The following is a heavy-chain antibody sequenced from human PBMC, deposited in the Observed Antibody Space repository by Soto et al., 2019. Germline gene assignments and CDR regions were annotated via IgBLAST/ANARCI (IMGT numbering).Heavy chain of an antibody. CDR2: IPQEGVDG. V-gene: IGHV3-7*03. CDR1: GFVFSMYS. CDR3: ARDHLILPAHDFFYGSDV. J-gene: IGHJ6*02. Sequence: GGSLRLSCEVSGFVFSMYSMSWVRQTPGKGLEWVAKIPQEGVDGHYADPVKGRFTISRDNGKNSLYLQMNNLRAEDTAVYYCARDHLILPAHDFFYGSDVWGRGATVTVSS. D-gene: IGHD2-21*02.